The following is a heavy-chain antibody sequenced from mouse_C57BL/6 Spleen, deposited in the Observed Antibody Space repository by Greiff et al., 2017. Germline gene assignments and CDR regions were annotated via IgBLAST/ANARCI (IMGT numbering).Heavy chain of an antibody. V-gene: IGHV5-16*01. D-gene: IGHD3-3*01. CDR3: ARDERGLFDY. J-gene: IGHJ2*01. CDR2: INYDGSST. Sequence: EVKLVESEGGLVQPGSSMKLSCTASGFTFSDYYMAWVRQVPEKGLEWVANINYDGSSTYYLASLKSRFIISRDTAKNILYLQMSRLKSEDTATYYCARDERGLFDYWGQGTTLTVSS. CDR1: GFTFSDYY.